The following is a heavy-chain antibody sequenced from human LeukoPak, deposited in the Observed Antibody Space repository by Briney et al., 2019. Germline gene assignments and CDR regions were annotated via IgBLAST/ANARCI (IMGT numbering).Heavy chain of an antibody. CDR2: ISYIGTT. CDR1: ADSFSSHY. V-gene: IGHV4-59*11. J-gene: IGHJ3*02. CDR3: ARDLVTVTKGFDI. Sequence: SETLSLTCAVSADSFSSHYWTWIRQPPGKGLEWIGYISYIGTTNYNPSLKSRVTISIDTSKNQFSLKLSSVTAADTAVYYCARDLVTVTKGFDIWGQGTMVSVSS. D-gene: IGHD4-17*01.